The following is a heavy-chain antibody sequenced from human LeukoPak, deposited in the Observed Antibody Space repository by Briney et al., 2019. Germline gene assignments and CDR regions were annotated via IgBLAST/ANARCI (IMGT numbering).Heavy chain of an antibody. D-gene: IGHD6-19*01. J-gene: IGHJ4*02. CDR2: ISGSGGST. V-gene: IGHV3-23*01. CDR1: GFTFSSYA. CDR3: AKDDSSGDFDY. Sequence: GGSLRLSCAASGFTFSSYAMSWVRQAPGKGLEWVSAISGSGGSTYYADSVKGRFTISRDNSKSTLDLQMNSLRAEDTAVYYCAKDDSSGDFDYWGQGTLVTVSS.